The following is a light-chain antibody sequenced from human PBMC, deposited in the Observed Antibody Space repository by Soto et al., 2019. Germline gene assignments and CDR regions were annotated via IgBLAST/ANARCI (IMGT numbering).Light chain of an antibody. CDR1: QSISSY. V-gene: IGKV1-39*01. CDR3: QHSYSTPRT. Sequence: DIPMTQSPSSLSASVGDRATITCRASQSISSYLNWYQQKPGQATKLLIYAASSLKSGVPSRFSGSCSGTDSTTTISRLQPEVFATYYCQHSYSTPRTFGPGTKVDIK. J-gene: IGKJ3*01. CDR2: AAS.